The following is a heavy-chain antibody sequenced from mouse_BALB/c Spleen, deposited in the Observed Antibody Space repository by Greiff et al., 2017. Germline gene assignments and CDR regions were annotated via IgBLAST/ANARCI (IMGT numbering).Heavy chain of an antibody. J-gene: IGHJ1*01. V-gene: IGHV1-7*01. CDR1: GYTFTSYW. D-gene: IGHD1-1*01. Sequence: QVQLQQSGAELAKPGASVKMSCKASGYTFTSYWMHWVKQRPGQGLEWIGYINPSTGYTEYNQKFKDKATLTADKSSSTAYMQLSSLTSEDSAVYYCAASSYGYFDVWGAGTTVTVSS. CDR3: AASSYGYFDV. CDR2: INPSTGYT.